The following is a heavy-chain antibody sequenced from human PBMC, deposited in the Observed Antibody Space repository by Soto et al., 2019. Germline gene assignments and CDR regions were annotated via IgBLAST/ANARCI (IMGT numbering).Heavy chain of an antibody. CDR1: DYSIISDYY. Sequence: SETLSLTCTISDYSIISDYYWGLIRQPPGKGLEWIGSIYHSGSTSNNPSLRSRVTISVDTSKNQFSLKLSSVTAADTATYYCARDRSAYYGSGDHGMDVWGQGIMVTVSS. D-gene: IGHD3-10*01. CDR3: ARDRSAYYGSGDHGMDV. J-gene: IGHJ6*02. CDR2: IYHSGST. V-gene: IGHV4-38-2*02.